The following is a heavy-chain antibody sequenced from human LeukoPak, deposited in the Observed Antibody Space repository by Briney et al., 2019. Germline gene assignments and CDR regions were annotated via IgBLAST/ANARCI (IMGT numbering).Heavy chain of an antibody. Sequence: GGSLRLSCAASGFTVSSNYMSWVRQAPGKGLEWVSVIYSGGSTYCADSVKGRFTISRDNSKNTLYLQMNSLRAEDTAVYYCARELRKSYSSSWYRGFDYWGQGTLVTVSS. J-gene: IGHJ4*02. D-gene: IGHD6-13*01. CDR3: ARELRKSYSSSWYRGFDY. CDR1: GFTVSSNY. V-gene: IGHV3-53*01. CDR2: IYSGGST.